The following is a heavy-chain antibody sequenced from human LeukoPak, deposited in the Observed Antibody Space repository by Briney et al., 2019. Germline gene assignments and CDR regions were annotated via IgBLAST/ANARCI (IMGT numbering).Heavy chain of an antibody. CDR2: IDPSSGST. CDR1: GYTFTNYY. Sequence: ASVRVSCKATGYTFTNYYMHWVRQAPGQGLEWMGIIDPSSGSTSYAQMFQGRVIMTRDTSTTTVYMELSSLRSEDTAVYYCARGSSGSYLNYFDYWGQGTLVTVSS. V-gene: IGHV1-46*01. D-gene: IGHD1-26*01. J-gene: IGHJ4*02. CDR3: ARGSSGSYLNYFDY.